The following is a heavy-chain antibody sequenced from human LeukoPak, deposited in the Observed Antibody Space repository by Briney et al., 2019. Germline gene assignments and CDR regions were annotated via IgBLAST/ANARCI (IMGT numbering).Heavy chain of an antibody. Sequence: VASVKVSCKASGYTFTSYYMHWVRQAPGQGLEWMGIINPSGGSTSYAQKFQGRVTMTRDTSTSTVYMELSSLRSEDTAVYYCARDLVYYGSGSNGLDWGQGTLVTVSS. V-gene: IGHV1-46*01. D-gene: IGHD3-10*01. J-gene: IGHJ4*02. CDR2: INPSGGST. CDR3: ARDLVYYGSGSNGLD. CDR1: GYTFTSYY.